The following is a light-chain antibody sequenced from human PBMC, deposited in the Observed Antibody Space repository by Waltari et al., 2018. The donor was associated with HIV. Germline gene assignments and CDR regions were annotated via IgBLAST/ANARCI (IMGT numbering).Light chain of an antibody. V-gene: IGLV2-14*01. CDR3: SSFTTSNYLL. CDR2: EVS. CDR1: SRHVGAYAF. J-gene: IGLJ2*01. Sequence: QSALTQPASVSGSPGRSITVSCPGTSRHVGAYAFGSWYQQTPGTAPKLVIYEVSYRPSGISNRFSGSKSGNTASLTISGLQTEDEADYYCSSFTTSNYLLFGGGTKVTVL.